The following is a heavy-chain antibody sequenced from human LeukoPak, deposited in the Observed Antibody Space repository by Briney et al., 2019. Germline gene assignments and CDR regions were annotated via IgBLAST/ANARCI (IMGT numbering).Heavy chain of an antibody. CDR2: INTNTGNP. CDR1: GYSFSSNA. D-gene: IGHD3-10*01. Sequence: ASVKVSCKASGYSFSSNAISWVRQAPGQGLEWMGWINTNTGNPTYAQGFTGRFVFSLDTSVSTAYLQMSSLKAEDTAVYYCARELGGYSGFYWGQGTLVTVSS. J-gene: IGHJ4*02. V-gene: IGHV7-4-1*02. CDR3: ARELGGYSGFY.